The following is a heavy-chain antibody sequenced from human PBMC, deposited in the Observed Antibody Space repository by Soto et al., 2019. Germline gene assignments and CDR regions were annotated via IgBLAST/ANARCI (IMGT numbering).Heavy chain of an antibody. V-gene: IGHV1-8*01. CDR2: MNPNSGNT. Sequence: ASVKVSCKASGYTFTSYDINWVQQATGQGLEWMGWMNPNSGNTGYAQKFQGRVTMTRNTSISTAYMELSSLRSEDTAVYYCARVLHAYCGGDCAFDIWGQGTMVTVS. CDR3: ARVLHAYCGGDCAFDI. D-gene: IGHD2-21*02. CDR1: GYTFTSYD. J-gene: IGHJ3*02.